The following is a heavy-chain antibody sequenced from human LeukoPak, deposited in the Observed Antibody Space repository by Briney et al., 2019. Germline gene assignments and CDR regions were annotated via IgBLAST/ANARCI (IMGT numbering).Heavy chain of an antibody. CDR2: IKQDGSEK. D-gene: IGHD1-7*01. V-gene: IGHV3-7*01. J-gene: IGHJ5*02. CDR3: ARYQYNWNYENWFDP. CDR1: GFTFSSYW. Sequence: PGGSLRLSCAASGFTFSSYWMSWVRQAPGKGLEWVANIKQDGSEKYYVDSVKGRFTISRDNAKNSLYLKMNSLRAEDTAVYYCARYQYNWNYENWFDPWGQGTLVTVSS.